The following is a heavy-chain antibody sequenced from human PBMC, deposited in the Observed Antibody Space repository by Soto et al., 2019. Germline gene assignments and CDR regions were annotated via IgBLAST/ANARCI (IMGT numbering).Heavy chain of an antibody. CDR3: ARDHSSLVVPEKRDYYYYMDV. V-gene: IGHV1-2*04. Sequence: ASVKVSCKASGYTFTGYYMHWVRQAPGQGLEWMGWINPNSGGTNYAQKFQGWVTMTRDTSISTAYMELSRLRSDDTAVYYCARDHSSLVVPEKRDYYYYMDVWGKGTTVTVSS. CDR2: INPNSGGT. J-gene: IGHJ6*03. D-gene: IGHD2-2*01. CDR1: GYTFTGYY.